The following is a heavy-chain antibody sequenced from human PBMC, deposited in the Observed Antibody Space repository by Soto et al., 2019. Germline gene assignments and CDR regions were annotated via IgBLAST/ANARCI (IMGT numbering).Heavy chain of an antibody. J-gene: IGHJ4*02. CDR2: ISSSGSTI. V-gene: IGHV3-48*03. CDR1: GFTFGVYW. Sequence: SLRLSCAASGFTFGVYWMNWVRQAPGKGLEWVSYISSSGSTIYYADSMKGRFTISRDNAKNSLYLEMNSLRAEDTAVYYCARESEDLTSNFDYWGEGTLVTVSS. CDR3: ARESEDLTSNFDY.